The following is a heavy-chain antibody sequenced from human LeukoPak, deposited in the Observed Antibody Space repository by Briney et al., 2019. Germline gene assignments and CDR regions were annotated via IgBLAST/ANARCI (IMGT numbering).Heavy chain of an antibody. V-gene: IGHV3-23*01. Sequence: GGSLRLSCAASGFTFSSYAMSWVRQAPGKGLEWVSAISGSGGSTYYADSVKGRFTISRDNSKNTLYLQMNSMRAEDTAVYYCAKAGGYSYGLYYWGQGTLVTVSS. CDR3: AKAGGYSYGLYY. J-gene: IGHJ4*02. D-gene: IGHD5-18*01. CDR1: GFTFSSYA. CDR2: ISGSGGST.